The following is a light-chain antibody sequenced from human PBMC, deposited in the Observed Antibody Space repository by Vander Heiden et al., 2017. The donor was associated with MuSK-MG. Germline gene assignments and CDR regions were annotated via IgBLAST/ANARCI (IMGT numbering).Light chain of an antibody. CDR3: QHRKKWPPGGS. V-gene: IGKV3-11*01. CDR1: QSVSNY. Sequence: ETVLTQSPATLSLSPGESATLSCRASQSVSNYLAWYQQRPGQAPRLLIHDASIRAAGIPDRFSGSGSGTDFTLTISSLEPEDCAVYYCQHRKKWPPGGSFDQGTKLEIK. CDR2: DAS. J-gene: IGKJ2*01.